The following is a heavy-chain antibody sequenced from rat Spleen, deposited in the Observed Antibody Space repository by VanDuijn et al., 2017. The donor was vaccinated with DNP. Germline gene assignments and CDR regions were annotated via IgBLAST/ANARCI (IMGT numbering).Heavy chain of an antibody. V-gene: IGHV3-3*01. D-gene: IGHD1-11*01. CDR3: ATGVYGGYEDWFAY. J-gene: IGHJ3*01. CDR2: IDSAGST. Sequence: EVQLQESGPGLVKPSQSLSLTCSVAGYSITSSYRWNWIRKFPGNKLEWRAYIDSAGSTNYNPSLRSRISITRDTSKNQFFLQVNSVTTEDTATYYCATGVYGGYEDWFAYWGQGTLVTVSS. CDR1: GYSITSSYR.